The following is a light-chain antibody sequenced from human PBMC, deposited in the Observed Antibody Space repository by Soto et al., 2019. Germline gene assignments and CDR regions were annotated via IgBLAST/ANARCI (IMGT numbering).Light chain of an antibody. V-gene: IGKV3-20*01. CDR3: QQYGRSSST. CDR2: GAS. CDR1: QSVSSSD. Sequence: EIVLTQPQGTLSLSPGDRATLSCRASQSVSSSDLAWYQRTPGQARGLLICGASSRATGIPDRFSGSGSGTDFTLTISRLEPEDFAVYYCQQYGRSSSTFGQGTRVEIK. J-gene: IGKJ5*01.